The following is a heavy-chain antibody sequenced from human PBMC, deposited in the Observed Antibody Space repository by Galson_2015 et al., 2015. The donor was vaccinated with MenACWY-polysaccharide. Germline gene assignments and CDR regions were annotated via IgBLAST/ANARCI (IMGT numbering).Heavy chain of an antibody. D-gene: IGHD1-26*01. J-gene: IGHJ4*02. V-gene: IGHV4-38-2*01. CDR2: IFHSGTT. Sequence: SETPSLTCAVSDYSIRSGYFWGWIRQPPGKGLEWIASIFHSGTTYYNPSLKSRVTISVDTSKNQFSLKLSSVTAADTAVYYCARVEKYSGSFYILYWGQGTLVTVSS. CDR1: DYSIRSGYF. CDR3: ARVEKYSGSFYILY.